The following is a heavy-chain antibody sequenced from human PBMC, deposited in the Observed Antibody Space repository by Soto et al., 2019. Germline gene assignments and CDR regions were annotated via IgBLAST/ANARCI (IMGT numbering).Heavy chain of an antibody. CDR1: GGSISSGDYY. Sequence: LSLTCTVSGGSISSGDYYWSWIRQPPGKGLEWIAYIYYSGSTYYNPSLKSRVTISVDTSKNQFSLKLSSVTAADTAVYYCASSPRLVSYDAFVDYGGWGTVVTV. J-gene: IGHJ4*02. CDR3: ASSPRLVSYDAFVDY. D-gene: IGHD3-16*01. CDR2: IYYSGST. V-gene: IGHV4-30-4*01.